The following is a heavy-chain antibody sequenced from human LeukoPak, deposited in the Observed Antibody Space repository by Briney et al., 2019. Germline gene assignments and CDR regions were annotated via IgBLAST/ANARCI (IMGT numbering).Heavy chain of an antibody. CDR1: GYTFTSYG. V-gene: IGHV1-18*01. Sequence: ASVKVSCKASGYTFTSYGISWVRQAPGQGLEWMGWISAYNGNTNYAQKLQGRVTMTTDTSTSTAYKELRSLRSDDTAVYYCARVDIVVVPAAKGPYYYYGMDVWGQGTTVTVSS. CDR2: ISAYNGNT. J-gene: IGHJ6*02. D-gene: IGHD2-2*03. CDR3: ARVDIVVVPAAKGPYYYYGMDV.